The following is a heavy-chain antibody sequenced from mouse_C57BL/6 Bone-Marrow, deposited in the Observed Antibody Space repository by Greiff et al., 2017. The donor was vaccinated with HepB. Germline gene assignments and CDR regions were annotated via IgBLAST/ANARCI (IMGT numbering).Heavy chain of an antibody. V-gene: IGHV5-6*02. CDR3: ARRGFAY. J-gene: IGHJ3*01. CDR2: ISSGGSYT. CDR1: GFTFSSYG. Sequence: EVMLVDSGGDLVKPGGSLKLSCAASGFTFSSYGMSWVRQTPDKRLEWVATISSGGSYTYYPDSVKGRFTISRDNAKNTLYLQMSSLKSEDTAMYYSARRGFAYWGQGTLVTVSA.